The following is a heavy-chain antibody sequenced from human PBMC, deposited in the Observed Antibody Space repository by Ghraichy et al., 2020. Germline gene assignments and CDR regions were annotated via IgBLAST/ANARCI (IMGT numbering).Heavy chain of an antibody. CDR1: GGSISSYY. J-gene: IGHJ4*02. Sequence: SETLSLTCTVSGGSISSYYWSWIRQPPGKGLEWIGYIYYSGSTNYNPSLKSRVTISVDTSKNQFSLKLSSVTAADTAVYYCARSSEVAVAGEFDYWGQGTLVTVSS. CDR3: ARSSEVAVAGEFDY. CDR2: IYYSGST. V-gene: IGHV4-59*01. D-gene: IGHD6-19*01.